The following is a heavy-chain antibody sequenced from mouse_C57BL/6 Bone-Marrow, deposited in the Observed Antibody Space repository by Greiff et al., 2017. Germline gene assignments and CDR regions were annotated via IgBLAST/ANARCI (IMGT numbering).Heavy chain of an antibody. J-gene: IGHJ2*01. CDR2: IDPEDGDT. CDR3: TSPYYYGSSYGY. Sequence: EVKLQQSGAELVRPGASVKLSCTASGFNIKDYYMHWVKQRPEQGLEWIGRIDPEDGDTEYAPKFQGKATMTADTSSNTAYLQLSSLTSEDTAVYYCTSPYYYGSSYGYWGQGTTLTVSS. V-gene: IGHV14-1*01. D-gene: IGHD1-1*01. CDR1: GFNIKDYY.